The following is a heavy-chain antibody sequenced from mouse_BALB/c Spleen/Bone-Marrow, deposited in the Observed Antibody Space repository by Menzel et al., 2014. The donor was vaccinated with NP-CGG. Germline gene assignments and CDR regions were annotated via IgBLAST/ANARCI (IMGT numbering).Heavy chain of an antibody. D-gene: IGHD2-10*02. V-gene: IGHV1-80*01. CDR2: IYPGDGDT. CDR3: ARQYGNYFDY. CDR1: GYAFSSYW. Sequence: QVQLQQSGAELVRPGSSVKISCKASGYAFSSYWMNWVKQRPGQGLEWIGQIYPGDGDTNYNGKFKSKATLTADKSSSTAYMQLSSLTSEDSAVYFCARQYGNYFDYWGQGTTLTVSS. J-gene: IGHJ2*01.